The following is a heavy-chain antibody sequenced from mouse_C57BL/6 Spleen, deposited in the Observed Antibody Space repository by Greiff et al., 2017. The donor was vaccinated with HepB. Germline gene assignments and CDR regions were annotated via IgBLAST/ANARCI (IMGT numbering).Heavy chain of an antibody. CDR3: ARAGYGNQYYFDY. Sequence: EVKLQESGPVLVKPGASVKMSCKASGYTFTDYYMNWVKQSHGKSLEWIGVINPYNGGTSYNQKFKGKATLTVDKSSSTAYMELNSLTSEDSAVYYCARAGYGNQYYFDYWGQGTTLTVSS. V-gene: IGHV1-19*01. CDR1: GYTFTDYY. D-gene: IGHD2-10*02. J-gene: IGHJ2*01. CDR2: INPYNGGT.